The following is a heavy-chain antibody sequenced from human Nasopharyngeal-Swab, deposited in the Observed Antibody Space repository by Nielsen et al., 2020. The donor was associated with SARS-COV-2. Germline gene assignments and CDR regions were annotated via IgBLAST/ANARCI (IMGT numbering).Heavy chain of an antibody. V-gene: IGHV5-51*01. CDR3: ARRVGYCSGGSCYFDY. D-gene: IGHD2-15*01. CDR1: AYSFTSYW. CDR2: IYPGDSDT. J-gene: IGHJ4*02. Sequence: GESLKISCQGSAYSFTSYWIGWVRQMPGKGLEWMGIIYPGDSDTRYSPSFQGQVTISADKSISTAYLQWSSLKASDTAMYYCARRVGYCSGGSCYFDYWGQGTLVTVSS.